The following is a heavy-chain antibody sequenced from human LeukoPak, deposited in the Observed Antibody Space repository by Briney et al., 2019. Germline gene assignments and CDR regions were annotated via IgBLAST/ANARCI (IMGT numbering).Heavy chain of an antibody. Sequence: PSETLSLTCSVSGGSISSGDYYWTWVRQPAGKGLEWIGRINPYGTTNYNPPVRSRLTISVDTSRNQFSLKLSSVTAADTAVYYCTRSWGDYYDSSGYYYFDYWGQGTLVTVSS. D-gene: IGHD3-22*01. V-gene: IGHV4-61*02. J-gene: IGHJ4*02. CDR2: INPYGTT. CDR1: GGSISSGDYY. CDR3: TRSWGDYYDSSGYYYFDY.